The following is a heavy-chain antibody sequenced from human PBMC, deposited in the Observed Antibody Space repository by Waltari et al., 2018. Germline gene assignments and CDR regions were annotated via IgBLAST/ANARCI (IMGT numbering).Heavy chain of an antibody. CDR3: ARGRFRLWGRESLRY. Sequence: QVQLQQWGAGLLKPSETLSLTCAVYGGSFSGYYWSWIRQPPGKGLVWIGEINHSGSTNYNPSLKSRVTISVDTSKNQFSLKLSSVTAADTAVYYCARGRFRLWGRESLRYWGQGTLVTVSS. CDR2: INHSGST. J-gene: IGHJ4*02. D-gene: IGHD3-10*01. V-gene: IGHV4-34*01. CDR1: GGSFSGYY.